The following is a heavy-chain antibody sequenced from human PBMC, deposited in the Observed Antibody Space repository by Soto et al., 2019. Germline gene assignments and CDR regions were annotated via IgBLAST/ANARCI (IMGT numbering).Heavy chain of an antibody. V-gene: IGHV4-34*01. J-gene: IGHJ4*02. CDR3: ARGDSFKVFGVVIRKAQKYFDY. Sequence: SETLSLTCAVYGGSFSGYYWSWIRQPPGKGLEWIGEINHSGSTNYNPSLKSRVTISVDTSKNQFSLKLSSVTAADTAVYYCARGDSFKVFGVVIRKAQKYFDYWGQGTLVTVSS. CDR2: INHSGST. D-gene: IGHD3-3*01. CDR1: GGSFSGYY.